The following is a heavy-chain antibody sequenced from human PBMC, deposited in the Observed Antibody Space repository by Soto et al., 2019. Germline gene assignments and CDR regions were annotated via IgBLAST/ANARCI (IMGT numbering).Heavy chain of an antibody. CDR1: GGTFSSYA. CDR3: ARGRDCSGGSCYSGSLGWFDP. D-gene: IGHD2-15*01. Sequence: QVQLVQSGAEVKKPGSSVKVSCKASGGTFSSYAISWVRQAPGQGLEWMGGIIPIFGTANYVQKFQGRVTITADKSTSTAYMELSSLRSEDTAVYYCARGRDCSGGSCYSGSLGWFDPWGQGTLVTVSS. CDR2: IIPIFGTA. J-gene: IGHJ5*02. V-gene: IGHV1-69*06.